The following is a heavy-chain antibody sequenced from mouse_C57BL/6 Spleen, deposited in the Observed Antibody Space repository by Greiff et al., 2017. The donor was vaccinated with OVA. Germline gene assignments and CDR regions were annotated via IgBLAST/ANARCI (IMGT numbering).Heavy chain of an antibody. V-gene: IGHV5-16*01. CDR2: INYDGSST. CDR3: ARDVGGYYFDY. J-gene: IGHJ2*01. CDR1: GFTFSDYY. D-gene: IGHD1-1*02. Sequence: EVKLVESEGGLVQPGSSMKLSCTASGFTFSDYYMAWVRQVPEKGLEWVANINYDGSSTYYLDSLMSRFIISRDNAKNILYLQMSSLKSEDTATYYCARDVGGYYFDYWGQGTTLTVSS.